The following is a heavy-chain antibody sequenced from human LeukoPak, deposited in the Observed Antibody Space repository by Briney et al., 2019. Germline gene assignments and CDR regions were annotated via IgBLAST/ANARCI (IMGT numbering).Heavy chain of an antibody. V-gene: IGHV4-4*07. CDR1: GSSISSYY. CDR3: ARDHKGGWELLSAGYYYMDV. J-gene: IGHJ6*03. CDR2: IYTSGST. Sequence: SETLSLTCTVSGSSISSYYWSWIRQPAGKGLEWIGRIYTSGSTNYNPSLKSRVTMSVDTSKNQFSLKLSSVTAADTAVYYCARDHKGGWELLSAGYYYMDVWGKGTTVTVSS. D-gene: IGHD1-26*01.